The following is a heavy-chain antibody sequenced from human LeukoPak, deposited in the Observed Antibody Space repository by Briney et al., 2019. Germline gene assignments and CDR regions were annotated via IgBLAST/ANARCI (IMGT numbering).Heavy chain of an antibody. Sequence: GASVKVSCKASGYTFTDYYMHWVRQAPGQEFEWMGWINPNDGDTNYAQKFQGRVTMTRDTSISTAHMEVSRLRSDDTAVYYCARANFLYCSSTTCRFDYWGQGTLVTVSS. CDR3: ARANFLYCSSTTCRFDY. CDR2: INPNDGDT. D-gene: IGHD2-2*01. V-gene: IGHV1-2*02. J-gene: IGHJ4*02. CDR1: GYTFTDYY.